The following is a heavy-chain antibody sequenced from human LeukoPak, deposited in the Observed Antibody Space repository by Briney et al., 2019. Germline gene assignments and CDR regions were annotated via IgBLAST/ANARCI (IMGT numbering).Heavy chain of an antibody. CDR3: AKDVYDSSGYLDY. CDR1: GFTFSSYG. J-gene: IGHJ4*02. Sequence: PGRSLRLSCAASGFTFSSYGMHWVRQAPGKGLEWVAVISYDGSNKYYADSVKGRFTISRDNSKNTLYLQMNSLRAEDTAVYNCAKDVYDSSGYLDYWGQGTLVTVSS. D-gene: IGHD3-22*01. V-gene: IGHV3-30*18. CDR2: ISYDGSNK.